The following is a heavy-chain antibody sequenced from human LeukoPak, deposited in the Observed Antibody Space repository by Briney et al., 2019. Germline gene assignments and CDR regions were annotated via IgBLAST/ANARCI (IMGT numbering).Heavy chain of an antibody. Sequence: ASVKVSCKASGGTFSSYAISWVRQAPGQGLEWMGGIIPIFGTANYAQKFQGRVTMTTDTSTNTAYMELRSLRSDDTAVYYCARDSYDSSGSYFFLKLLDYWGQGTLVAVSS. CDR1: GGTFSSYA. CDR3: ARDSYDSSGSYFFLKLLDY. D-gene: IGHD3-22*01. CDR2: IIPIFGTA. V-gene: IGHV1-69*05. J-gene: IGHJ4*02.